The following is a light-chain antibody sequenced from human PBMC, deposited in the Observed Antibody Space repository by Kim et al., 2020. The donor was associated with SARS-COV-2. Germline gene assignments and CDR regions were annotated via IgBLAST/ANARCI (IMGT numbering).Light chain of an antibody. Sequence: ALGQTVRITCQGDSLRSYYASWYQQKPGQAPVLVIYGKNNRPSGIPDRFSGSSSRNTASLTITGAQAEDEADYYCNSRDSSGNFVVFGGGTQLTVL. CDR3: NSRDSSGNFVV. CDR1: SLRSYY. J-gene: IGLJ2*01. V-gene: IGLV3-19*01. CDR2: GKN.